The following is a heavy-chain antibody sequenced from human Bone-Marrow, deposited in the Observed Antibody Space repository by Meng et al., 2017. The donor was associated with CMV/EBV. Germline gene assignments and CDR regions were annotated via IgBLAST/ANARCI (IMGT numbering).Heavy chain of an antibody. CDR3: ARGPSRRAQYTNSFDN. CDR2: TRDKANSYTT. Sequence: GESLKISCAASGFTFSDHYMDWGRQTPGKGLEWVGRTRDKANSYTTEYAASVKGRFTISRDDSKKSLYLQMNSLKSEDTAVYYCARGPSRRAQYTNSFDNWGQGTLVTVSS. J-gene: IGHJ4*02. CDR1: GFTFSDHY. V-gene: IGHV3-72*01. D-gene: IGHD2-2*02.